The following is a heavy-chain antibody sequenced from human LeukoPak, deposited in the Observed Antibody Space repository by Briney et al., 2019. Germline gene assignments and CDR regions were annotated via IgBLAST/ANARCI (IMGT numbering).Heavy chain of an antibody. D-gene: IGHD5-12*01. V-gene: IGHV3-7*01. CDR3: ARDQGNGYELNHYGMDV. CDR1: GFTFSSYW. CDR2: IKQDGSDK. J-gene: IGHJ6*02. Sequence: PGGSLKLSCAASGFTFSSYWMSWVRQAPGKGLEWVANIKQDGSDKYYVESVKGRFTISRDNAKNTLYVQMNSLRAEDTAVYYCARDQGNGYELNHYGMDVWGQGTTVTVSS.